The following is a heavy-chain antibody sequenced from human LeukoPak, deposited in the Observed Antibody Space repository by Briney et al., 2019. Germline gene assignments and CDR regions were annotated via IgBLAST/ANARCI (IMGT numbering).Heavy chain of an antibody. D-gene: IGHD5-18*01. CDR3: ARTTEGGYTYNYFYYYYMDV. CDR2: ISSSGST. J-gene: IGHJ6*03. V-gene: IGHV4-4*07. CDR1: GFTFSSYS. Sequence: PGGSLRLSCAASGFTFSSYSMNWIRQPAGKGLEWIGRISSSGSTNYNPSLKSRVTISVDTSKNQFSLKLSSVTAADTAVYYCARTTEGGYTYNYFYYYYMDVWGKGTTVTISS.